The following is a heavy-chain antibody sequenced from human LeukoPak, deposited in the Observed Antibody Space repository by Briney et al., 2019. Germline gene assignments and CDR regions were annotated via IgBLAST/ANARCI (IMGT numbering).Heavy chain of an antibody. CDR2: ISFDGTNK. D-gene: IGHD3/OR15-3a*01. CDR3: ARDLNLGTSDSY. CDR1: GFTFRSYG. Sequence: GGSLRLSCAASGFTFRSYGIHWVRQAPGKGLEWVAMISFDGTNKHYADSVKGRFTISRDNSKDALSLEMNNLRPEDTAVYYCARDLNLGTSDSYWGQGTLVTVSS. V-gene: IGHV3-30*03. J-gene: IGHJ4*02.